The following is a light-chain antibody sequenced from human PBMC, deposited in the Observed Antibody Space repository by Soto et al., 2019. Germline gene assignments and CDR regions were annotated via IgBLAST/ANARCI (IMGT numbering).Light chain of an antibody. CDR2: GAS. CDR3: QQYYSIPLT. J-gene: IGKJ4*01. V-gene: IGKV3-20*01. CDR1: QSITGSY. Sequence: ENVLTQSPGTLFLSPAEIATVSCRASQSITGSYLAWYQQTPGQAPRLLIYGASSRATGVPDRFSGSGSGTDFTLTISRLEPEDFAVYYCQQYYSIPLTFGGGTKVDIK.